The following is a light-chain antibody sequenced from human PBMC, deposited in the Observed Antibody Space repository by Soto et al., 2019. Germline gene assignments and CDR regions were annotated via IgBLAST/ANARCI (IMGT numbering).Light chain of an antibody. Sequence: QSGLIQPASVSGSPGQSITISCTGTGSDVGGYNSVSWYQQRPGKAPKLVICDVSDRPSGVSNRFSGSKSGNTASLTISGLQAEDEADYYCCSYAGSSTYYVFGTGTKVTVL. CDR2: DVS. CDR1: GSDVGGYNS. J-gene: IGLJ1*01. CDR3: CSYAGSSTYYV. V-gene: IGLV2-23*02.